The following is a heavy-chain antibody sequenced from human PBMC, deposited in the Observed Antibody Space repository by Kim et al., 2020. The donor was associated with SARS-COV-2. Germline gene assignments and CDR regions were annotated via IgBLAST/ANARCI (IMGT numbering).Heavy chain of an antibody. J-gene: IGHJ3*02. Sequence: GGSLRLSCAASGFFFSNYDMRWVRQAPGKGLEWVSVISGSGASTYYADSVKGRFTISRDNSKNTLYLHMNNLRAEETALYCFAKDVLSCSNKGIEAFDIWGQGTMVPVSS. CDR2: ISGSGAST. CDR3: AKDVLSCSNKGIEAFDI. V-gene: IGHV3-23*01. D-gene: IGHD2-15*01. CDR1: GFFFSNYD.